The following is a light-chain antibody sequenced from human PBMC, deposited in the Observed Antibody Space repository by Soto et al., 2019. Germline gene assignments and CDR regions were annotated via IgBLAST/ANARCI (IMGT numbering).Light chain of an antibody. CDR3: SSLTTSFTYV. J-gene: IGLJ1*01. CDR1: SSDVGAYNY. CDR2: EVS. V-gene: IGLV2-14*01. Sequence: QSALTQPSSVSGCPGQSVAISCTRTSSDVGAYNYISWYQQDPGKAPKLLLSEVSNRPSGVSDRFSGSKSGNTASLTISGLQAEDEADYYCSSLTTSFTYVFGTGTKVTVL.